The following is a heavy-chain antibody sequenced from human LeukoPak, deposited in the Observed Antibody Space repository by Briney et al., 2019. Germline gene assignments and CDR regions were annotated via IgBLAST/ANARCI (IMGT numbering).Heavy chain of an antibody. CDR1: GGSISSSSYY. V-gene: IGHV4-39*01. CDR2: IYYSGST. Sequence: PSETLSLTCTVSGGSISSSSYYWGWIRQPPGKGLELIGSIYYSGSTYYNPSLKSRVTISVDTSKNQFSLKLSSVTAADTAVYYCARLTTTYYDFWSGYYTGWYFDLWGRGTLVTVSS. CDR3: ARLTTTYYDFWSGYYTGWYFDL. D-gene: IGHD3-3*01. J-gene: IGHJ2*01.